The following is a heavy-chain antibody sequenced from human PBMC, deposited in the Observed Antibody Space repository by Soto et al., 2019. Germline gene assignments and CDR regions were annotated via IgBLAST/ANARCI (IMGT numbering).Heavy chain of an antibody. CDR3: ARGKYYYGSGSYFWFDP. D-gene: IGHD3-10*01. CDR2: IYYSGST. Sequence: PSEPLSLTCTVLGGSISLYYWSWIRQPPGKGLEWIGYIYYSGSTNYNPSLKSRVTISVDTSKNQFSLKLSSVTAADTAVYYCARGKYYYGSGSYFWFDPWGQGTLVTVS. CDR1: GGSISLYY. J-gene: IGHJ5*02. V-gene: IGHV4-59*01.